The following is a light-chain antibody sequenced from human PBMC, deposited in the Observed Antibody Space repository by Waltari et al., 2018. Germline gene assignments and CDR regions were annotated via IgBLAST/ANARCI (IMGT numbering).Light chain of an antibody. V-gene: IGKV3-15*01. Sequence: EIVMTQSPAILSVSLGESATLSCRASQGVSSHLAWYQQKPGQAPRLLIYGASTRATGVPVRFSGSGSGTEFTLTISSLQSEDFAAYYCQHYVNWPRTFGQGTKVEVK. J-gene: IGKJ1*01. CDR2: GAS. CDR1: QGVSSH. CDR3: QHYVNWPRT.